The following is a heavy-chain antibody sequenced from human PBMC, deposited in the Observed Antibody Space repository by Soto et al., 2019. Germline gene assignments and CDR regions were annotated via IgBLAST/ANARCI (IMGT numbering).Heavy chain of an antibody. V-gene: IGHV1-18*01. D-gene: IGHD2-2*01. CDR1: GYTFTSYG. J-gene: IGHJ3*02. CDR2: ISAYNGNT. CDR3: ASIVVVPAAMTHAFDI. Sequence: GASVKVSCKASGYTFTSYGISWVRQAPGQGLEWMGWISAYNGNTNYAQKLQGRVTMTTDTSTSTAYMELRSLRSDDTAVYYCASIVVVPAAMTHAFDIWGQGTMVTVSS.